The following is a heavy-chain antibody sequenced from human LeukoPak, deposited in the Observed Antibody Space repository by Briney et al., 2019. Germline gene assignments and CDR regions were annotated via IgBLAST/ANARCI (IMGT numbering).Heavy chain of an antibody. CDR2: INHSGST. V-gene: IGHV4-34*01. J-gene: IGHJ4*02. Sequence: PSETLSLTCAVYGGSFSGYYWSWIRQPPGKGLEWIGEINHSGSTNYNPSLKSRVTISVDTSKNQFSLKLSSVTAADTAVYYCARLLGTRELNFDYWGQGTLVTVSS. D-gene: IGHD3-10*01. CDR3: ARLLGTRELNFDY. CDR1: GGSFSGYY.